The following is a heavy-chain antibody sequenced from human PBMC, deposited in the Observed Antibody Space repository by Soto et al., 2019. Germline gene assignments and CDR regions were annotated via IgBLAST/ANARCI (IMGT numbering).Heavy chain of an antibody. J-gene: IGHJ5*02. D-gene: IGHD3-9*01. CDR1: GYTFTSYG. CDR2: ISAYNGNT. Sequence: QVQLVQSGAEVKKPGASVKVSCKASGYTFTSYGISWVRQAPGQGLEWMGWISAYNGNTNYAQKLQGRVTMTTDTSTSTDYMELWSLRSDDTAVYYCARDYYDILTGTRIGSLVSDPWGQGTLVTVSS. CDR3: ARDYYDILTGTRIGSLVSDP. V-gene: IGHV1-18*01.